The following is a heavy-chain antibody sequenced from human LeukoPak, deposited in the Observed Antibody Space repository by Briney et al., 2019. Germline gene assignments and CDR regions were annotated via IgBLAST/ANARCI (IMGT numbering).Heavy chain of an antibody. V-gene: IGHV3-20*04. CDR3: AAEYFYDSGGPVYAEYFQH. Sequence: PGGSLRLSCAASGFTFDDYGMSWVRQVPGKGLEWVSGINWNGVSTGYADSVKGRFTISRDNAKNSLYLQMNSLRAEDTALYYCAAEYFYDSGGPVYAEYFQHWGQGTLVTVSS. J-gene: IGHJ1*01. CDR1: GFTFDDYG. CDR2: INWNGVST. D-gene: IGHD3-22*01.